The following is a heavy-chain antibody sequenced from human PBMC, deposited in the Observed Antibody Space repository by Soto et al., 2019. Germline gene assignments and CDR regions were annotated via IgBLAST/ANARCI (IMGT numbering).Heavy chain of an antibody. CDR1: GGSISSYY. CDR2: IYYSGST. Sequence: PSETLSLTCTVSGGSISSYYWSWIRQPPGKGLEWIGYIYYSGSTNYNPSLKSRVTISVDTSKNQFSLKLSSVTAADTAVYYCARHGSARGIFDYWGQGTLVTVSS. J-gene: IGHJ4*02. D-gene: IGHD3-10*01. V-gene: IGHV4-59*08. CDR3: ARHGSARGIFDY.